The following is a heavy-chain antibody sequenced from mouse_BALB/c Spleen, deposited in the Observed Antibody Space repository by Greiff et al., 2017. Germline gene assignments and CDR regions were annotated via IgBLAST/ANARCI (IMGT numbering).Heavy chain of an antibody. CDR3: ARSTRAMDY. D-gene: IGHD2-14*01. Sequence: DVHLVESGGGLVKPGGSLKLSCAASGFTFSSYAMSWVRQTPEKRLEWVASISSGGSTYYPDSVKGRFTISRDNARNILYLQMSSLRSEDTAMYYCARSTRAMDYWGQGTSVTVSS. CDR1: GFTFSSYA. CDR2: ISSGGST. V-gene: IGHV5-6-5*01. J-gene: IGHJ4*01.